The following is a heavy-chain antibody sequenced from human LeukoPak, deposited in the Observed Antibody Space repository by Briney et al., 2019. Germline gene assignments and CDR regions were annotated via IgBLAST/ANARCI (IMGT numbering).Heavy chain of an antibody. J-gene: IGHJ4*02. Sequence: SETLSLTCTVSGGSISSSGYYWSWIRQHPGKGLEWIGYIYYSGSTYYNPSHKSRVTISVDTSKNQFSLKLSSVTAADTAVYYCARGAHYDFWSGYYQYYFDYWGQGTLVTVSS. V-gene: IGHV4-31*03. CDR2: IYYSGST. D-gene: IGHD3-3*01. CDR1: GGSISSSGYY. CDR3: ARGAHYDFWSGYYQYYFDY.